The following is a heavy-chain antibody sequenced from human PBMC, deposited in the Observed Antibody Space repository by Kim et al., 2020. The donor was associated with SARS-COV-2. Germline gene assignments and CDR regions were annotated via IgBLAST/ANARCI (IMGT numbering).Heavy chain of an antibody. CDR2: INSSGGST. J-gene: IGHJ4*02. V-gene: IGHV1-46*01. D-gene: IGHD1-26*01. CDR3: ARVAGELLPTYY. CDR1: GYTFTSYY. Sequence: ASVKVSCKASGYTFTSYYMHWVRQAPGQGLEWMGIINSSGGSTSYAQKFQGRVTMTRDTSTSTVYMELSSLRSEDTAVYYCARVAGELLPTYYWGQGTLVTVSS.